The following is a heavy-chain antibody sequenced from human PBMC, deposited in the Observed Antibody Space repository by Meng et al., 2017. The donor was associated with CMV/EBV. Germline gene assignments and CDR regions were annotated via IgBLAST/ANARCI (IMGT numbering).Heavy chain of an antibody. J-gene: IGHJ6*02. CDR3: ARDSSSSYYYYGMDV. CDR2: INSDGSST. D-gene: IGHD6-6*01. V-gene: IGHV3-74*01. CDR1: GFTFSSYW. Sequence: GGSLRLSCAAPGFTFSSYWMHWVRQAPGKGLVWVSRINSDGSSTSYADSVKGRFTISRDNAKNTLYLQMNSLRAEDTAVYYCARDSSSSYYYYGMDVWGQGTTVTVSS.